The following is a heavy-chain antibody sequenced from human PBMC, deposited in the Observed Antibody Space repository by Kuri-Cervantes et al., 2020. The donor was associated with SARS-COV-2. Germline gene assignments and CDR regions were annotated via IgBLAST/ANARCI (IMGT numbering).Heavy chain of an antibody. V-gene: IGHV4-34*01. CDR1: GGSFSGYY. J-gene: IGHJ4*02. CDR2: INHSGST. CDR3: ARERDYGDYGVDY. D-gene: IGHD4-17*01. Sequence: ESLKISCAVSGGSFSGYYWSWIRQPPGKGLEWIGEINHSGSTNYNPSLKSRVTISVDTSKNQFSLKLSSVTAADTAVYYCARERDYGDYGVDYWGQGTLVTVSS.